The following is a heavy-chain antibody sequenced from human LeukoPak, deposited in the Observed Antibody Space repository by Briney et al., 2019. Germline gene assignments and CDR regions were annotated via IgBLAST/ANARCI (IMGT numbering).Heavy chain of an antibody. Sequence: SETLSLTCIVSGGSISSYYGSWIRQPAGKGLEWIGRIYTTGSTNYNPSLKSRVTMSVDTSKNQFSLKLSSVTAADTAVYYCARGDGSGTYYAFDYWGQGTLVTVSS. CDR3: ARGDGSGTYYAFDY. V-gene: IGHV4-4*07. J-gene: IGHJ4*02. CDR1: GGSISSYY. D-gene: IGHD3-10*01. CDR2: IYTTGST.